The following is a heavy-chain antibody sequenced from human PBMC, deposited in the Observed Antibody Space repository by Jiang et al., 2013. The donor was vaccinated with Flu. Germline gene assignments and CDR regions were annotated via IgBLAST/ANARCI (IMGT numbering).Heavy chain of an antibody. D-gene: IGHD1-26*01. Sequence: RSLRLSCAASGFTFSSYGMHWVRQAPGKGLEWVAVISYDGSNKYYADSVKGRFTISRDNSKNTLYLQMNSLRAEDTAVYYCAKDARVSIVGARGGSYYYGMDVWGQGTTVTVSS. J-gene: IGHJ6*02. CDR1: GFTFSSYG. CDR2: ISYDGSNK. CDR3: AKDARVSIVGARGGSYYYGMDV. V-gene: IGHV3-30*18.